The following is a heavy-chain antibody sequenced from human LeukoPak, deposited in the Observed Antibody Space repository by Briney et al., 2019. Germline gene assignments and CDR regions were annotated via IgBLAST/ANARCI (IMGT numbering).Heavy chain of an antibody. D-gene: IGHD6-6*01. CDR1: GGSISSYY. Sequence: PSETLSLTCSVSGGSISSYYWSWIRQPPGKGLERIGYIYYSGSTDYNPSLKSRVTISVDTSKNQFSLRLTSVTAADTAVYYCARGHRSSIGYNWFDPWGQGTLVTVSS. CDR3: ARGHRSSIGYNWFDP. V-gene: IGHV4-59*01. J-gene: IGHJ5*02. CDR2: IYYSGST.